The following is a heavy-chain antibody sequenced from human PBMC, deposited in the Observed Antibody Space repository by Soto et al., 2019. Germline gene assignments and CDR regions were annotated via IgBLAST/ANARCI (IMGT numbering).Heavy chain of an antibody. CDR3: ARDGVGAKGFDI. J-gene: IGHJ3*02. V-gene: IGHV1-46*01. CDR1: GYTFTSYY. CDR2: INPSGGST. Sequence: QVQLVQSGAEVKKPGASVKVSCKASGYTFTSYYMHWVRQAPGQGLEWMGIINPSGGSTSYAQKTQGRVNMTRDTSTITVYMELISLRSEDTAVYDCARDGVGAKGFDIWGQGTMVTVSS. D-gene: IGHD1-26*01.